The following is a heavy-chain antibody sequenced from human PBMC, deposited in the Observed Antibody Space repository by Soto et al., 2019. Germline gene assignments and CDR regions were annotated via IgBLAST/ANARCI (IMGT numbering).Heavy chain of an antibody. CDR2: IYYSGST. D-gene: IGHD4-17*01. CDR3: ARVNYGDFYFDY. CDR1: GGSISSYY. V-gene: IGHV4-59*01. J-gene: IGHJ4*02. Sequence: SETLSLTCTGSGGSISSYYWSWIRQPPGKGLEWIGYIYYSGSTNYNPSLKSRVTISVDTSKSQFSLKLSSVTAADTAVYYCARVNYGDFYFDYWGQGTLVTVSS.